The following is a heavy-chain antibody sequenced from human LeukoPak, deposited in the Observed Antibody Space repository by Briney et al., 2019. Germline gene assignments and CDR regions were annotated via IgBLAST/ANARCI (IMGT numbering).Heavy chain of an antibody. D-gene: IGHD6-19*01. Sequence: GGSLTLSCSASGFTFSSDWMSWVPQAPGKGLEWVAKIKQDGCEKYYVDSVTGRFTISRDNAKNSLYLQMNSLRAEDTAVYFCARDIVSGWNDYWGQGALVTLSS. J-gene: IGHJ4*02. CDR3: ARDIVSGWNDY. CDR2: IKQDGCEK. V-gene: IGHV3-7*01. CDR1: GFTFSSDW.